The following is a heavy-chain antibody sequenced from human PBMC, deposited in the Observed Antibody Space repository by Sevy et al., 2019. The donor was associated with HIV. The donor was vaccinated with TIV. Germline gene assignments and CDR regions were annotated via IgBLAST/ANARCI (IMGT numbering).Heavy chain of an antibody. Sequence: GGSLRLSCAASGFTFSYAWMSWVRQAPGKGLEWIGRIKAKADGGTIEYAAPVKGRFTISRDDSKNTLYLQMNSLKTDDTAVYYCNTDPIILLLVTNGLDVWGQRTTVTVSS. J-gene: IGHJ6*02. D-gene: IGHD2-8*02. CDR3: NTDPIILLLVTNGLDV. CDR1: GFTFSYAW. V-gene: IGHV3-15*01. CDR2: IKAKADGGTI.